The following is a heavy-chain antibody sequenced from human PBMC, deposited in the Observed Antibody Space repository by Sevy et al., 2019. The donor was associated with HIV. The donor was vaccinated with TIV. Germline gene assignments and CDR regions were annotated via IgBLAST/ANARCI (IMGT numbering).Heavy chain of an antibody. V-gene: IGHV2-70*01. CDR1: GFSLSSLGLC. CDR2: IDWDDNK. CDR3: ERILSLASTGFDS. D-gene: IGHD1-1*01. Sequence: SGPTLVKPTQTLTLTCTFSGFSLSSLGLCVSWIRQPPGKALEWLALIDWDDNKYYTTSLKTRLTISKDTSKNQVVLTMTNMDPVDTATYYCERILSLASTGFDSWGPGTLVTVSS. J-gene: IGHJ4*02.